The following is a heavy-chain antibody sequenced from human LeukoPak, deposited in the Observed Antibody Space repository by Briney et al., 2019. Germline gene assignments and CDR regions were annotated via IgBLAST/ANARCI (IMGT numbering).Heavy chain of an antibody. CDR1: GYAFSGYY. CDR3: ARGRFNYFDSNGHDAFDV. CDR2: INPTSGGT. D-gene: IGHD3-22*01. Sequence: ASVKVSCKASGYAFSGYYIHWVRQAPGQGLEWMGWINPTSGGTNYAQKFQGRVNMARDMPITTAYMELRRLSSDDTAVYYCARGRFNYFDSNGHDAFDVWGQGTMVTVSS. J-gene: IGHJ3*01. V-gene: IGHV1-2*02.